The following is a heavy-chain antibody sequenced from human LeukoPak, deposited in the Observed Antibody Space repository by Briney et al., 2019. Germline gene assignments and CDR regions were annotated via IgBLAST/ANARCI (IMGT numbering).Heavy chain of an antibody. Sequence: GGSLRLSCAASGYIFSHYGMHWVRQAPGKGLDWVAVVWPDGNKKYYADSVQGRFTISKDNSENTLYLQMNSLRAEDTAVYYCARASGPFDYWGQGALVTVSS. D-gene: IGHD6-19*01. CDR3: ARASGPFDY. J-gene: IGHJ4*02. V-gene: IGHV3-33*01. CDR1: GYIFSHYG. CDR2: VWPDGNKK.